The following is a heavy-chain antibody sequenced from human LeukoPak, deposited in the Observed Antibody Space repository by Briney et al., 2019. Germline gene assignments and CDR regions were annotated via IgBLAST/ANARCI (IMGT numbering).Heavy chain of an antibody. CDR3: ARRISSWNVYIDK. D-gene: IGHD1-1*01. V-gene: IGHV4-4*09. CDR1: GGSLSGYY. Sequence: SETLSLTCTVSGGSLSGYYWSWIRQTPGKGLEWIGYIYSSRTTNYNRSLQSRVIISLDTPKNQFSLSVTSVTAADTAMYFCARRISSWNVYIDKWGQGIQVTVSS. J-gene: IGHJ4*02. CDR2: IYSSRTT.